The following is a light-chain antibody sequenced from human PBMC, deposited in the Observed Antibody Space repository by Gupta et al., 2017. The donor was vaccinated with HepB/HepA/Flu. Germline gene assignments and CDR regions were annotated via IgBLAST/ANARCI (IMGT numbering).Light chain of an antibody. J-gene: IGLJ3*02. CDR3: GSWDSSLSAEL. V-gene: IGLV1-51*01. CDR1: SSTIGNNY. Sequence: QSVLTQPPSVSAAPGQKVTISCSVTSSTIGNNYVSWYQQLPGTAPKLLIYDNYKRTSGIPDRFSGSKSGTSATLDITGLQTGDEADYYCGSWDSSLSAELFGGGTKLTVL. CDR2: DNY.